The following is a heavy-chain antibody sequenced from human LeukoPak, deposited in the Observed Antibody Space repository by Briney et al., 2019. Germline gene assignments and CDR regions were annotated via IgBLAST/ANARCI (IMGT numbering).Heavy chain of an antibody. Sequence: TSETPSLTCTVSGGSIISYYWSWIRQPPGKGLEWIGEINHSGSTNYNPSLKSRVTISVDTSKNQFSLKLSSVTAADTAVYYCARGPRFYDYVWGRAIDYWGQGTLVTVSS. D-gene: IGHD3-16*01. CDR3: ARGPRFYDYVWGRAIDY. V-gene: IGHV4-34*01. CDR1: GGSIISYY. J-gene: IGHJ4*02. CDR2: INHSGST.